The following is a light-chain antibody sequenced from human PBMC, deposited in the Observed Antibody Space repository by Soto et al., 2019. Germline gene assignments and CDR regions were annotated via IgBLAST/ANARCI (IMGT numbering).Light chain of an antibody. CDR3: NSYTTSSTYV. V-gene: IGLV2-14*03. CDR1: SSDVGAYNY. J-gene: IGLJ1*01. CDR2: DVS. Sequence: QSVLTQPASVSGSPGQSIAISCTGTSSDVGAYNYVSWYQQHPGKAPKLMIYDVSNRPSGVSNRFSGSKSGNTASLTISGLQAEDEADYYCNSYTTSSTYVFGTWTKVTVL.